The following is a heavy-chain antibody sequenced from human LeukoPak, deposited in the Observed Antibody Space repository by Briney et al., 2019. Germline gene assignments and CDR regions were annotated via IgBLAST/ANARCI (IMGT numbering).Heavy chain of an antibody. Sequence: GASVKVSCKASGYTFTGYYMHWVRQAPRQGLEWMGIINPSGGSTSYAQKFQGRVTMTRDISTSTVYMELSSLRSEDTAVYYCARGLCSSTSCLTNPLNWFDPWGQGTLVTVSS. CDR3: ARGLCSSTSCLTNPLNWFDP. J-gene: IGHJ5*02. CDR2: INPSGGST. CDR1: GYTFTGYY. D-gene: IGHD2-2*01. V-gene: IGHV1-46*01.